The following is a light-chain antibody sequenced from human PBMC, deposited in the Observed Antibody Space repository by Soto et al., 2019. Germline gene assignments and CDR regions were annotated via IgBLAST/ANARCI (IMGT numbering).Light chain of an antibody. CDR2: GAS. Sequence: EIVLTQSPGTLSLSPGERATLSCMASESVSTSYLAWYQQKPGQAPRLLIYGASGRATGIPDRFSVSASGTDFTLTISRLEPEDFAVYYCQHYGTSALFGPGTKVDIK. J-gene: IGKJ3*01. V-gene: IGKV3-20*01. CDR3: QHYGTSAL. CDR1: ESVSTSY.